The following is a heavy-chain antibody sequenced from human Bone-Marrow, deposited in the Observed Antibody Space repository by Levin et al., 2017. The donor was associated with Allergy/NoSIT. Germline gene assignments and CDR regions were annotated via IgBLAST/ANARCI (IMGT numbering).Heavy chain of an antibody. V-gene: IGHV3-33*01. CDR3: ARAQFSYGFYYYGLDV. CDR1: GFTFSNSG. D-gene: IGHD3-10*01. Sequence: GESLKISCAASGFTFSNSGMNWVRQAPGKGLEWVALIGSDGRGETYAESVKGRFTIFKENSNNTLFLEMHNLRADDTAIYFCARAQFSYGFYYYGLDVWGQGTTVTVSS. CDR2: IGSDGRGE. J-gene: IGHJ6*02.